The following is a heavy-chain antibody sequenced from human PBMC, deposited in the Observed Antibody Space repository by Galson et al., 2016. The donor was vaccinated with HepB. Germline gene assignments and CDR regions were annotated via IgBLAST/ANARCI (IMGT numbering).Heavy chain of an antibody. CDR2: INGGNGNT. D-gene: IGHD6-13*01. CDR1: GYTFSSYG. Sequence: SVKVSCKASGYTFSSYGMHWVRQAPGHRLEWMGRINGGNGNTRYSQKFQGRVTITRDTSATTVYMELSSLRSEDTGVYYCTRDLLSTIAAHAGGGWGQGTTVTVSS. J-gene: IGHJ6*02. CDR3: TRDLLSTIAAHAGGG. V-gene: IGHV1-3*01.